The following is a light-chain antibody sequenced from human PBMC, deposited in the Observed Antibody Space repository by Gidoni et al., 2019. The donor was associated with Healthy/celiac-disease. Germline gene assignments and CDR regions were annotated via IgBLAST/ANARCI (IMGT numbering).Light chain of an antibody. CDR3: QAWDSRV. J-gene: IGLJ2*01. Sequence: SYEPTQPPSGSVSPGQTASITCSGDKLGDKYACWYQQKPGQSPVLVIYQDSKRPSGIPERFSGSNSGNTATLTISGTQAMDEADYYCQAWDSRVFGGGTKLTVL. CDR2: QDS. CDR1: KLGDKY. V-gene: IGLV3-1*01.